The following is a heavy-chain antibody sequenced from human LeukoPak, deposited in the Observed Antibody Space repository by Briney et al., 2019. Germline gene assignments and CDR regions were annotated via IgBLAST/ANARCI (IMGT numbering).Heavy chain of an antibody. CDR3: ASQSNWEPNFDY. V-gene: IGHV3-30-3*01. CDR2: ISYDGSNK. D-gene: IGHD7-27*01. CDR1: GFTFSSYA. J-gene: IGHJ4*02. Sequence: GGSLRLSCAASGFTFSSYAMHWVRQAPGKGLEWVAVISYDGSNKYYADSVKGRFTISRDNAKNSLYLQMNSLRAEDTAVYYCASQSNWEPNFDYWGQGTLVTVSS.